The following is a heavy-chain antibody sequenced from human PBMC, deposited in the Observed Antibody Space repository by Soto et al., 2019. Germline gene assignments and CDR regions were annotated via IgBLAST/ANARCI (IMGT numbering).Heavy chain of an antibody. D-gene: IGHD3-22*01. CDR1: GYTFSDYA. Sequence: ASVKVSCKASGYTFSDYAIHWVRQAPGQRPEWMGWINAGNGNTKYSQKFQARVTMTTEKATKTAYMELKNLRSDDTALYYCATDRTYYDSSSDPEFWGQGTLVTVSS. V-gene: IGHV1-3*01. CDR3: ATDRTYYDSSSDPEF. CDR2: INAGNGNT. J-gene: IGHJ4*02.